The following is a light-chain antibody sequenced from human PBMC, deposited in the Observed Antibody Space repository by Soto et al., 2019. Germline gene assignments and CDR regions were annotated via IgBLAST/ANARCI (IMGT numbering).Light chain of an antibody. V-gene: IGKV1-9*01. CDR2: SAS. Sequence: DGHLTQSPSFLSASVGDGVAITCRASQAIGNFFAWYQQKPGKAPKLLIYSASILHSGVPSRFSGSGSGTEFTLTISSLQPEDFATYYCQQLQSFPLTFGGGTKVDIK. CDR3: QQLQSFPLT. J-gene: IGKJ4*01. CDR1: QAIGNF.